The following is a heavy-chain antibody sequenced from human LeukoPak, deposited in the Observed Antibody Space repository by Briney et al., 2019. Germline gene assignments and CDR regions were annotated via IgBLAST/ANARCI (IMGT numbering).Heavy chain of an antibody. D-gene: IGHD1-26*01. V-gene: IGHV1-24*01. CDR1: GYTLTELS. J-gene: IGHJ6*02. CDR2: FDPEDGET. CDR3: ATAPNSGSYQLLYYGMDV. Sequence: ASVKVSCKVSGYTLTELSMHWARQAPGKGLEWMGGFDPEDGETIYAQKFQGRVTMTEDTSTDTAYMELSSLRSEDTAVYCCATAPNSGSYQLLYYGMDVWGQGTTVTVSS.